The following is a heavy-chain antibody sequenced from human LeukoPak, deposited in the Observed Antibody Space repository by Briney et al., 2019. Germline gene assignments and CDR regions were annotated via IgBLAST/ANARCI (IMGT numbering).Heavy chain of an antibody. Sequence: PGGSLRLSCAASGFTFSSYSMNWVRQAPGKGLEWVSSISSSSSYIYYADSVMGRFTISRDNAKNSLYLQMNSLRAEDTAVYYCAREFCTNGVCYSDAFDIWGQGTMVTVSS. CDR3: AREFCTNGVCYSDAFDI. D-gene: IGHD2-8*01. V-gene: IGHV3-21*01. CDR1: GFTFSSYS. J-gene: IGHJ3*02. CDR2: ISSSSSYI.